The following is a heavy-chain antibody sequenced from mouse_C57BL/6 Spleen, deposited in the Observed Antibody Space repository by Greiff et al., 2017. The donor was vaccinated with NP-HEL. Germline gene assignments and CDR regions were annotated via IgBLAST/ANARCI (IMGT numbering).Heavy chain of an antibody. V-gene: IGHV5-9-1*02. CDR2: ISSGGDYI. Sequence: EVKLVESGEGLVKPGGSLKLSCAASGFTFSSYAMSWVRQTPEKRLEWVAYISSGGDYIYYADTVKGRFTISRDNARNTLYLQMSSLKSEDTAMYYCTGDDYEGFAYWGQGTLVTVSA. CDR3: TGDDYEGFAY. J-gene: IGHJ3*01. CDR1: GFTFSSYA. D-gene: IGHD2-4*01.